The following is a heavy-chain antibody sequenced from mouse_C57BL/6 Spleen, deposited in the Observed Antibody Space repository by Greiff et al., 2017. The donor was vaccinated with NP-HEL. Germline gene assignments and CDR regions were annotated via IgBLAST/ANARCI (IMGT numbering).Heavy chain of an antibody. CDR1: GYTFTSYW. V-gene: IGHV1-55*01. D-gene: IGHD1-1*01. J-gene: IGHJ2*01. CDR2: IYPGSGST. CDR3: AREGGENGSSYGY. Sequence: QVQLQQSGAELVKPGASVKMSCKASGYTFTSYWITWVKQRPGQGLEWIGDIYPGSGSTNYNEKFKSKATLTVDTSSSTAYMQLSSLTSEDSAVYYCAREGGENGSSYGYWGQGTTLTVSS.